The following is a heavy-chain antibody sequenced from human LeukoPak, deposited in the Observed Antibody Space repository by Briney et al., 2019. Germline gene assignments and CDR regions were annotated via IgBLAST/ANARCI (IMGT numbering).Heavy chain of an antibody. CDR3: ARCSGVFGSSGY. Sequence: PGGSLRLSCVAPGFSFSSCSMNWVRQAPGKGLEWVSTISSGTGSYIYYADSVRGRFTISRDNAKNSLYLQMNSLRAEDTAVYYCARCSGVFGSSGYWGQGTLVTVSS. CDR1: GFSFSSCS. J-gene: IGHJ4*02. CDR2: ISSGTGSYI. V-gene: IGHV3-21*01. D-gene: IGHD6-6*01.